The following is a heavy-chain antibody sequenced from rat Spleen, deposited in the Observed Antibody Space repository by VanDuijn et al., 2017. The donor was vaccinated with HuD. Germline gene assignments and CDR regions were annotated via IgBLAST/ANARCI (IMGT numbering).Heavy chain of an antibody. D-gene: IGHD1-10*01. J-gene: IGHJ2*01. Sequence: QVQLKESGPGLVQPSQTLSLTCTVSGFSLTTYNVHWVRQPPGKGLEWMGRMRYNGDTSYNSALKSRLSISRDTSKNQVFLKMNSLQTDDTAIYYCTRGWNNPFDYWGQGVMVTVSS. CDR1: GFSLTTYN. CDR3: TRGWNNPFDY. CDR2: MRYNGDT. V-gene: IGHV2-63*01.